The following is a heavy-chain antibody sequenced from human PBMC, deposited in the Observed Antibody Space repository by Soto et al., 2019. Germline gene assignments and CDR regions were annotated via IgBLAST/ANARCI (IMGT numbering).Heavy chain of an antibody. CDR2: IKSKTDGGTT. CDR1: GFTFSNAW. V-gene: IGHV3-15*07. Sequence: EVQLVESGGGLVKPGGSLRLSCAASGFTFSNAWMNWVRQAPGKGLEWVGRIKSKTDGGTTDYAAPVKGRFTISRDDSKNTLYLQMNSLKTEDTAVYYCTTDQLPTYYDFWSGYESDYWGQGTLVTVSS. D-gene: IGHD3-3*01. CDR3: TTDQLPTYYDFWSGYESDY. J-gene: IGHJ4*02.